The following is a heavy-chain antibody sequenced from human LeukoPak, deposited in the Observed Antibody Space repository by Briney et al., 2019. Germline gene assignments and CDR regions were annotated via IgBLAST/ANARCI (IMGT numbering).Heavy chain of an antibody. CDR3: ARSNIAARLLYYYFDY. J-gene: IGHJ4*02. V-gene: IGHV1-69*13. Sequence: SVKVSCKASGGTFSSYAISWVRQAPGQGLEWMGGIIPIFGTANYAQKFQGRVTITADESTSTAYMELSSLRSEDTVVYYCARSNIAARLLYYYFDYWGQGTLVTVPS. CDR1: GGTFSSYA. D-gene: IGHD6-6*01. CDR2: IIPIFGTA.